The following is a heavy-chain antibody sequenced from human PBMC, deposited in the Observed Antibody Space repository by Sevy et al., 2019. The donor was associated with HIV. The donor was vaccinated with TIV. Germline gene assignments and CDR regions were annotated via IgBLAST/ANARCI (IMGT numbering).Heavy chain of an antibody. CDR3: ARYGYGSGSGWFDH. D-gene: IGHD3-10*01. J-gene: IGHJ5*02. Sequence: GSLRLSCAASGFTFSSYWMSWVRQAPGKGLEGVDNIKQDGSEKYYVASVKGRFTITRDNAKNSLYLQMNSLRDEDTDVHYCARYGYGSGSGWFDHWGQGTLVTVSS. V-gene: IGHV3-7*01. CDR2: IKQDGSEK. CDR1: GFTFSSYW.